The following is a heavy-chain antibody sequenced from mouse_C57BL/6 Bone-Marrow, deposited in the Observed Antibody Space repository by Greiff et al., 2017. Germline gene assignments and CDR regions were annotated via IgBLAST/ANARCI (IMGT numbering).Heavy chain of an antibody. V-gene: IGHV1-55*01. D-gene: IGHD1-1*01. CDR1: GYTFTSYW. CDR3: ARVITTVVATEYFDV. Sequence: VQLQQPGAELVKPGASVKMSCKASGYTFTSYWITWVKQRPGQGLEWIGDIYPGSGSTNYNEKFKSKATLTVDTSSSTAYMQLSSLTSEDSAVYYCARVITTVVATEYFDVWGTGTTVTVSS. CDR2: IYPGSGST. J-gene: IGHJ1*03.